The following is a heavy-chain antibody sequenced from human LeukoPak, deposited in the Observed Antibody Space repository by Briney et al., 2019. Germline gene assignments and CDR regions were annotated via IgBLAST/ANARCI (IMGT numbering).Heavy chain of an antibody. Sequence: PGGSLRLSCAASGFTFSSYWMHWVRQAPGKGLVWVSRINSDGSSTSYADSVKGRFTISRDNAKNTLYLQMNSLRAEDTAVYYCARGGYSGYTFDYWGQGTLVTVSS. V-gene: IGHV3-74*01. D-gene: IGHD5-12*01. CDR3: ARGGYSGYTFDY. CDR1: GFTFSSYW. CDR2: INSDGSST. J-gene: IGHJ4*02.